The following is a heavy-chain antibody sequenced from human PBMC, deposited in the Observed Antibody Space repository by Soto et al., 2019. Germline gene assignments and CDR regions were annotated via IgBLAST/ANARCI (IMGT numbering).Heavy chain of an antibody. CDR3: AIGAFRDSTSYSGY. Sequence: GGSLRLSCAASGFTFSSYWMHWVRQAPGKGLVWVSRINSDGRSTSYADSVKGRFTISRDNAKNTLYLQMNSLRAEDTAVYYCAIGAFRDSTSYSGYWGQGTLVTAPQ. J-gene: IGHJ4*02. D-gene: IGHD6-6*01. CDR1: GFTFSSYW. V-gene: IGHV3-74*01. CDR2: INSDGRST.